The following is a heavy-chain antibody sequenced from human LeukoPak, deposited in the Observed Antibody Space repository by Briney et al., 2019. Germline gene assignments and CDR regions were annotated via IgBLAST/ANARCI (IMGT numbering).Heavy chain of an antibody. CDR2: ISYDGSNK. J-gene: IGHJ4*02. CDR1: GFTFTSYS. CDR3: ARDGNHYDFWSGYQPY. V-gene: IGHV3-30*04. Sequence: GGSLRLSCAASGFTFTSYSMNWVRQAPGKGLEWVAVISYDGSNKYYADSVKGRFTISRDNSKNTLYLQMNSLRAEDTAVYYCARDGNHYDFWSGYQPYWGQGTLVTVSP. D-gene: IGHD3-3*01.